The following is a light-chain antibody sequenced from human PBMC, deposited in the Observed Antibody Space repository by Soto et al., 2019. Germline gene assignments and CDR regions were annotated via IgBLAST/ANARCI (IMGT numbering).Light chain of an antibody. V-gene: IGKV3-11*01. CDR2: DAS. CDR3: QQRSSGPPA. J-gene: IGKJ1*01. Sequence: RRTLSKRASQSVSSYLAWYQQQPGQAPRLLIYDASNRATGIPARFSGSGSWTDNPNTISSLGLQAFAAYYCQQRSSGPPALGPGTQVDIK. CDR1: QSVSSY.